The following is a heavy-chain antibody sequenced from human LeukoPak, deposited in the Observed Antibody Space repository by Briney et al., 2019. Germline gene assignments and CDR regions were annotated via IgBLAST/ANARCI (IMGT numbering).Heavy chain of an antibody. CDR3: ASSLWFGELAAFDI. D-gene: IGHD3-10*01. V-gene: IGHV3-11*01. Sequence: GGSLRLSCAASGFTFSDYYMSWIRQAPGKGPEWVSYISSSGSTIYYADSVKGRFTISRDNAKNSLYLQMNSLRAEDTAVYYCASSLWFGELAAFDIWGQGTMVTASS. J-gene: IGHJ3*02. CDR2: ISSSGSTI. CDR1: GFTFSDYY.